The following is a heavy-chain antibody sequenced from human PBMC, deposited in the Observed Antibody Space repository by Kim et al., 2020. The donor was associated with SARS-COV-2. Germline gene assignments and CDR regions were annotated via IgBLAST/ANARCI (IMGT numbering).Heavy chain of an antibody. J-gene: IGHJ4*02. D-gene: IGHD5-18*01. Sequence: ASVNVSCKTSGYTLTSYGMNWVRRAPGQGLAWIRRITPYHGDTEYAQKFQGRATITTDTSTSTVYMELLSLRPDDTAFYYCARAGIQLWFPTFLEFWGQGTLVSVSS. CDR3: ARAGIQLWFPTFLEF. V-gene: IGHV1-18*01. CDR2: ITPYHGDT. CDR1: GYTLTSYG.